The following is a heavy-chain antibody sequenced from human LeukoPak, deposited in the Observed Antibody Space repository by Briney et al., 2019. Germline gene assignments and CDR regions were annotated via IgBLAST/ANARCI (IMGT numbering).Heavy chain of an antibody. J-gene: IGHJ4*02. CDR1: GFTFSSYG. D-gene: IGHD3-10*01. Sequence: PGGSLRLSCAASGFTFSSYGMHWVRQAPGKGLEYVSAISSNGGSTYYANSVKGRFTISRDNSKNTLYLQMGSLRAEDMAVYYCARGPFPQGFGAPTGGPLDYWGQGTLVTVSS. CDR3: ARGPFPQGFGAPTGGPLDY. CDR2: ISSNGGST. V-gene: IGHV3-64*01.